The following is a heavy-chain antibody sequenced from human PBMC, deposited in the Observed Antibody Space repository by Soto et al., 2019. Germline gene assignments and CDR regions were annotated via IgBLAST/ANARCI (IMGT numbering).Heavy chain of an antibody. CDR2: ISGSGGGT. CDR3: ARESDH. V-gene: IGHV3-23*01. CDR1: GFTFSSYA. J-gene: IGHJ4*02. Sequence: GGSLRLLSAASGFTFSSYAMSWLRQTPGKGLEWVSTISGSGGGTYYADSMKGRFTISRDNSKNTLYLQMYSLRVEDTAVYYCARESDHWGQGTLVTVSS.